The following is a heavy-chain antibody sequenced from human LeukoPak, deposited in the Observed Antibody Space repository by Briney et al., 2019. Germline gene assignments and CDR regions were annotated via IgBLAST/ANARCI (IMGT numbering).Heavy chain of an antibody. V-gene: IGHV5-51*07. Sequence: GESLKISCKGSGYSFTSYWIGWVHQMPGKGLEWMGIIYPGDSDTRYSPSFQGQVTISADKSISTAYLQWSSLKASDTAMYYCARLCYDILTGYYTLEYYFDYWGQGTLVTVSS. CDR3: ARLCYDILTGYYTLEYYFDY. CDR2: IYPGDSDT. D-gene: IGHD3-9*01. J-gene: IGHJ4*02. CDR1: GYSFTSYW.